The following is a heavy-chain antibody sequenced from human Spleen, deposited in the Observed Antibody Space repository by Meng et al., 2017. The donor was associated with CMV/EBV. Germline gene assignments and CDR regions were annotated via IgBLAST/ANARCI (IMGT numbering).Heavy chain of an antibody. CDR1: GFTSSSYS. CDR3: ASFSGDYYVSGSSVSTGDAFDI. V-gene: IGHV3-21*01. CDR2: ISSSSSYI. D-gene: IGHD3-10*01. J-gene: IGHJ3*02. Sequence: RGSLRLSCAVYGFTSSSYSMNWVRQAPGKGLEWVSSISSSSSYIYYADSVKGRFTISRDHAKNSLYLQMNSLRAEDTAVYYCASFSGDYYVSGSSVSTGDAFDIWGQGTMVTVSS.